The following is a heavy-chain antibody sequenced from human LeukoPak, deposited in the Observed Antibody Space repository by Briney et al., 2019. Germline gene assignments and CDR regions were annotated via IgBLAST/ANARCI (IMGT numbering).Heavy chain of an antibody. J-gene: IGHJ4*02. CDR2: IIPIFGTA. D-gene: IGHD2-15*01. V-gene: IGHV1-69*01. CDR1: GGTFSSYA. CDR3: ASGTNIVVVVAATLAY. Sequence: ASVKVSCKASGGTFSSYAISWVRQAPGQGLEWMGGIIPIFGTANYAQKFQGRVTITADESTSTAYMELSSLRSEDTAVYYCASGTNIVVVVAATLAYWGQGTLVTVSS.